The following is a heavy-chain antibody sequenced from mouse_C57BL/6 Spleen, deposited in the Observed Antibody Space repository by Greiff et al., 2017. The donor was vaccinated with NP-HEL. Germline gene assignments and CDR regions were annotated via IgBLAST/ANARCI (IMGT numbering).Heavy chain of an antibody. D-gene: IGHD1-1*01. J-gene: IGHJ2*01. CDR2: IHPNSGST. Sequence: QVQLKESGAELVKPGASVKLSCKASGYTFTSYWMHWVKQRPGQGLEWIGMIHPNSGSTNYNEKFKSKATLTVDKSSSTAYMQLSSLTSEDSAVYYCARDYGSSYLDYWGQGTTLTVSS. CDR3: ARDYGSSYLDY. V-gene: IGHV1-64*01. CDR1: GYTFTSYW.